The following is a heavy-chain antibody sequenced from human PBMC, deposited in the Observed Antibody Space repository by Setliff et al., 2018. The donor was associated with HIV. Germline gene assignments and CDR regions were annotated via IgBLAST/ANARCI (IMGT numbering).Heavy chain of an antibody. J-gene: IGHJ4*02. CDR1: RFPFSSYC. Sequence: ETLSLSCAASRFPFSSYCMSWVRQAPGKGLEFVAYINQDGSEKYFLDSVKGRFTISRDNAKNSLFLQMGTLTAEDTAVYYCARNYNFWSGYHTPWYFDYWGQGTLVTVSS. CDR3: ARNYNFWSGYHTPWYFDY. V-gene: IGHV3-7*01. D-gene: IGHD3-3*01. CDR2: INQDGSEK.